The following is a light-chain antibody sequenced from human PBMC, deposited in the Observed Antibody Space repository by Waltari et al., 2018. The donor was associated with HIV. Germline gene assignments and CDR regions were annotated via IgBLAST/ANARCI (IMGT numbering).Light chain of an antibody. Sequence: QSVLTQPPSVSGSPGQSVTISCTGTSSDVGGYSRVSWYQQAPGTAPKLMIYEVSNRPSGVPDRFSGSKSGNTASLTISGLQAEDEADYYCSSYSDIGTSDVIFGGGTTLTVL. CDR2: EVS. CDR3: SSYSDIGTSDVI. V-gene: IGLV2-18*02. CDR1: SSDVGGYSR. J-gene: IGLJ2*01.